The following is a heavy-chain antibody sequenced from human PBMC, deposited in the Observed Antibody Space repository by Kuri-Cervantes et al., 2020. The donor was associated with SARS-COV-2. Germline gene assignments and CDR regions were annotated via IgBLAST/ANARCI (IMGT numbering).Heavy chain of an antibody. D-gene: IGHD2-15*01. V-gene: IGHV1-69*13. CDR1: GGTFSSYA. CDR2: IIPIFGTA. J-gene: IGHJ6*02. CDR3: ARGLVVAAGVVDHYFGMDV. Sequence: SVKVSCKASGGTFSSYAISWVRQAPGQGLEWMGGIIPIFGTANYAQKFQGRVTITADESTSTTYMEVSSLRSEDTALYYCARGLVVAAGVVDHYFGMDVCGQGTAVTVSS.